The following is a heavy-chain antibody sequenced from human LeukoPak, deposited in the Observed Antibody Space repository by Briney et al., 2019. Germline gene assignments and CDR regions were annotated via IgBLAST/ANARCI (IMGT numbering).Heavy chain of an antibody. CDR3: ASFLGVLGPFDY. CDR1: GFSFSTSY. Sequence: GGSLRLSCAASGFSFSTSYMNWVRQAPGKGLKWVSYISSSSSTIYYADSVKGRFTISRDNAKNSLYLQMNRLRAEDTAVYYCASFLGVLGPFDYWGQGTLVTVSS. D-gene: IGHD3-10*01. CDR2: ISSSSSTI. J-gene: IGHJ4*02. V-gene: IGHV3-48*04.